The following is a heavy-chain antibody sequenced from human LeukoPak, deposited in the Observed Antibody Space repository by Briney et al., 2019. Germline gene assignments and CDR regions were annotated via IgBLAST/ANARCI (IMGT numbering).Heavy chain of an antibody. CDR1: GGTFSSYA. CDR2: IIPIFGIA. V-gene: IGHV1-69*04. J-gene: IGHJ5*02. D-gene: IGHD6-13*01. Sequence: GSSVKVSCKASGGTFSSYAISWVRQAPGQGLEWMGRIIPIFGIANYAQKFQGRVTITADKPTSTAYMELSSLRSEDTAVYYCARVIAAAALNWFDPWGQGTLVTVSS. CDR3: ARVIAAAALNWFDP.